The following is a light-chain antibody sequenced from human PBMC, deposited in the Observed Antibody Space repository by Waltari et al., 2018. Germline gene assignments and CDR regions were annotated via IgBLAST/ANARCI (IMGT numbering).Light chain of an antibody. J-gene: IGKJ1*01. Sequence: CRGRQSVSSSLAWYQPKPGQAPRLLIYDASISVTGIPARFSGSGSGTDFTLTIRSLEPEDFAVYYCQQRSKWPWAFGQGTKVEIK. CDR2: DAS. CDR1: QSVSSS. CDR3: QQRSKWPWA. V-gene: IGKV3-11*01.